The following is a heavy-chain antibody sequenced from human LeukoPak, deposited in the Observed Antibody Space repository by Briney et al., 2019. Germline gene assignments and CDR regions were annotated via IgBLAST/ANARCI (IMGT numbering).Heavy chain of an antibody. CDR2: INPNSGGT. J-gene: IGHJ4*02. D-gene: IGHD3-22*01. V-gene: IGHV1-2*04. CDR3: AREWGSGYYYFDY. Sequence: VASVKVSCKASGYTFTSYDIHWVRQAPGQGLEWVGWINPNSGGTNYAQKFQGWVTMTRDTSISTAYMELSRLRSDDTAVYYCAREWGSGYYYFDYWGQGTLVTVSS. CDR1: GYTFTSYD.